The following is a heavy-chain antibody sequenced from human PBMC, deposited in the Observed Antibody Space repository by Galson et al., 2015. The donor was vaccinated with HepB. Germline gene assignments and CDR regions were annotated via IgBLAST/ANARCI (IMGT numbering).Heavy chain of an antibody. CDR1: GGSISSGGYY. CDR2: IYYSGST. CDR3: ARDRWGGATGGWFDP. V-gene: IGHV4-31*03. Sequence: TLSLTCTVSGGSISSGGYYWSWIRQHPGKGLEWIGYIYYSGSTYYNPSLKRRVTISVDTSKNQFSLKLSSVTAADTAVYYCARDRWGGATGGWFDPWGQGTLVTVSS. D-gene: IGHD1-26*01. J-gene: IGHJ5*02.